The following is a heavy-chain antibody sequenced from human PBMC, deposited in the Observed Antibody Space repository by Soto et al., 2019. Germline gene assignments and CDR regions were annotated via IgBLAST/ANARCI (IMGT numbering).Heavy chain of an antibody. CDR2: IIPIFGTA. J-gene: IGHJ4*02. D-gene: IGHD3-16*01. CDR1: GGTFSSYA. CDR3: ARGRGGGAAEGGGDDY. V-gene: IGHV1-69*06. Sequence: QVQLVQSGAEVKKPGSSVKVSCKASGGTFSSYAISWVRQAPGQGLEWMGGIIPIFGTANYAQKFQGRVTITADKSTSTADMELGGRGSEDTAVYYCARGRGGGAAEGGGDDYWGQGTLVTVSS.